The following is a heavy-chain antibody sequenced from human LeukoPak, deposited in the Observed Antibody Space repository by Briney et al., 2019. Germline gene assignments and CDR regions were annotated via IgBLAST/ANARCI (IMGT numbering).Heavy chain of an antibody. CDR3: ARGEFDFDY. CDR1: GGSISSYY. D-gene: IGHD3/OR15-3a*01. Sequence: SETLSLTCTVSGGSISSYYWSWIRQPAGKALEWIGRIYTSGGTNYNPSLKSRVTMSVDTSKNQFSLKLSSVTAADTAVYYCARGEFDFDYWGQGTLVTVSS. V-gene: IGHV4-4*07. CDR2: IYTSGGT. J-gene: IGHJ4*02.